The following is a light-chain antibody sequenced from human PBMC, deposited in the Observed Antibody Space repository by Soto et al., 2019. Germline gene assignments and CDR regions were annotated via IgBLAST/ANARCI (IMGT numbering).Light chain of an antibody. V-gene: IGKV1-39*01. CDR1: ENSASY. Sequence: IQMTQSPSSLSASVGDRVTVNCRTSENSASYVSWLQQRPGKAPNLLIYRASTLHTGVASRFSGNGSGTHFTLTVERLQAEDVATYYCQQTFSLPYTFGQGTKVEI. CDR2: RAS. CDR3: QQTFSLPYT. J-gene: IGKJ2*01.